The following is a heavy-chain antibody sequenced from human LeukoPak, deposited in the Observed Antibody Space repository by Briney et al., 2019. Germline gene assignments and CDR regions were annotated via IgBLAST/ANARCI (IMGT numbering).Heavy chain of an antibody. J-gene: IGHJ6*03. Sequence: GASVKVSCKASGYTFTGYYMHWVRQAPGQGLEWMGWINPNSGGTNYAQKFQGRVTMTRDTSISTAYMELSRLRSDDTAVYYCARGYYDSSGYSPYYYYMDVWGKGTTVTVSS. CDR3: ARGYYDSSGYSPYYYYMDV. V-gene: IGHV1-2*02. CDR1: GYTFTGYY. CDR2: INPNSGGT. D-gene: IGHD3-22*01.